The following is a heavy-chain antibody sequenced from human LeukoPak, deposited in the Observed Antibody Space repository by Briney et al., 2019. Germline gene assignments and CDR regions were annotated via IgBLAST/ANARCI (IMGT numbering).Heavy chain of an antibody. CDR3: ARGYDSDAFDI. J-gene: IGHJ3*02. CDR1: GFTFSSYG. CDR2: ISYDGSNK. V-gene: IGHV3-30*19. Sequence: PGRSLRLSCAASGFTFSSYGMHWVRQAPGKGLEWVALISYDGSNKCYADSVKGRFTISRDNSKNTLYLQMNSLRAEDTAVYYCARGYDSDAFDIWGQGTMVTVSS. D-gene: IGHD3-22*01.